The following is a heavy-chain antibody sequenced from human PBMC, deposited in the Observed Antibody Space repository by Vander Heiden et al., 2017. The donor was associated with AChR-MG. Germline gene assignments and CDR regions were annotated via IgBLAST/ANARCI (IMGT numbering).Heavy chain of an antibody. CDR1: GFPLRTYS. J-gene: IGHJ4*01. Sequence: EVQLVESGGGLVQQGGSLRLSCAASGFPLRTYSMTCLRRAPGKGLEGVSYIGSDINTIYYADSVKGRFTISRDNAENSLYLQMNSLRDEDTAEYYCARDGSGWVIDYWGRGALVAVSS. V-gene: IGHV3-48*02. D-gene: IGHD6-19*01. CDR3: ARDGSGWVIDY. CDR2: IGSDINTI.